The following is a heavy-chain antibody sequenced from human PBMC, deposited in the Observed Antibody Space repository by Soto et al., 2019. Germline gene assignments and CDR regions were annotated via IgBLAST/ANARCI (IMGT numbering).Heavy chain of an antibody. V-gene: IGHV1-8*01. Sequence: QVQLVQSGAEVKKPGASVKVSCKASGYTFTSYDINWVRQATGQGLEWMGWMNRNSGNTGYAQKFQGRVTMTRNTSISTAYMERSSLRSEDTAVYYCARDHSSSWRFDYWGQGTLVTVSS. CDR3: ARDHSSSWRFDY. J-gene: IGHJ4*02. CDR1: GYTFTSYD. CDR2: MNRNSGNT. D-gene: IGHD6-13*01.